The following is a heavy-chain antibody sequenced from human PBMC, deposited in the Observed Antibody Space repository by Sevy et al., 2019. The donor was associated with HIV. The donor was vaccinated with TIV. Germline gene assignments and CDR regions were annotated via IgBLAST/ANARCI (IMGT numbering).Heavy chain of an antibody. V-gene: IGHV3-21*01. Sequence: GGSLRLSCAASGFTFSSYSMNWVRQALGKGLEWVSSISSSSSYIYYADSVKGRFTISRDNAKNSLYLQMNSLRAEDTAVYYCARDLIGSREGWFDPWGQGTLVTVSS. CDR2: ISSSSSYI. CDR1: GFTFSSYS. J-gene: IGHJ5*02. CDR3: ARDLIGSREGWFDP. D-gene: IGHD6-13*01.